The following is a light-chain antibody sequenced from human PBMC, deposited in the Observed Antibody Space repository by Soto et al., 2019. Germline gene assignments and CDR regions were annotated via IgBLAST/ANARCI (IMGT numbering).Light chain of an antibody. J-gene: IGLJ1*01. Sequence: LTQPASVSGSPGQSITISCTGTSSDVGCYNYVSWYQHHPGKAPKLIIFEVSNRPSGVSNPFSGSKSGNTASLTISGLQPEDEADYYCSSYTTSNTRQIVFGTGTKVTVL. CDR1: SSDVGCYNY. V-gene: IGLV2-14*01. CDR2: EVS. CDR3: SSYTTSNTRQIV.